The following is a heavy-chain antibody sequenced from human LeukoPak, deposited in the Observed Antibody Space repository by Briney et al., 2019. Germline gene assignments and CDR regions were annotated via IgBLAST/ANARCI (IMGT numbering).Heavy chain of an antibody. CDR3: AKPLGYSSSWDRGYYYYMDV. D-gene: IGHD6-13*01. V-gene: IGHV3-30*02. CDR2: IRYDGSNK. CDR1: GFTFSSYG. Sequence: GRSLRLSCAASGFTFSSYGMHWVRQAPGKGLEWVAFIRYDGSNKYYADSVKGQFTISRDNSKNTLYLQMNSLRAEDTAVYYCAKPLGYSSSWDRGYYYYMDVWGKGTTVTVSS. J-gene: IGHJ6*03.